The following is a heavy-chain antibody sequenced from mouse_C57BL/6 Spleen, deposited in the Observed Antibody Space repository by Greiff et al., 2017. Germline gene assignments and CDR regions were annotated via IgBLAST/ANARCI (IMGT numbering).Heavy chain of an antibody. CDR3: TTSTVGARGDFDY. D-gene: IGHD1-1*01. V-gene: IGHV14-1*01. CDR1: GFNIKDYY. Sequence: EVQLQQSGAELVRPGASVKLSCTASGFNIKDYYMHWVKQRPEQGLEWIGRIDPEDGDTEYAPKFQGKATMTADTSSNTAYLQLSSLTSEDTAVYYCTTSTVGARGDFDYWGQGTTLTVAS. CDR2: IDPEDGDT. J-gene: IGHJ2*01.